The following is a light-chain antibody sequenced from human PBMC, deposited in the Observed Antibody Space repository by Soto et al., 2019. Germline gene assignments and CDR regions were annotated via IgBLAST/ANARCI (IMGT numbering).Light chain of an antibody. Sequence: ETVLTQSPGTLSLSPGETATLSCRASQTVTTNYLGWYQQKRDQAPRLLIYGASSRATGIPDRFSGSGSGTDFTLTISRLEPEDFAVYYCQQYGNSAFTFGQGTKLEIK. CDR1: QTVTTNY. CDR3: QQYGNSAFT. CDR2: GAS. J-gene: IGKJ2*01. V-gene: IGKV3-20*01.